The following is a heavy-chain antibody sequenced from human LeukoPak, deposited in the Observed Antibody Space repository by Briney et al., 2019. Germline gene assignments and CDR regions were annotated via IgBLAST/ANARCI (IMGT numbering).Heavy chain of an antibody. CDR3: ARTPYYDSSGYYNDY. V-gene: IGHV4-59*01. J-gene: IGHJ4*02. Sequence: KPSETLSLTCTVSAASIRGYYWSWIRQPPAKGLEWIGYIYYIGSTNYNPSLKSRSTVSVDTSKNQFSLRLRSVTAADTAVYFCARTPYYDSSGYYNDYWGQGTLVTVSS. CDR2: IYYIGST. D-gene: IGHD3-22*01. CDR1: AASIRGYY.